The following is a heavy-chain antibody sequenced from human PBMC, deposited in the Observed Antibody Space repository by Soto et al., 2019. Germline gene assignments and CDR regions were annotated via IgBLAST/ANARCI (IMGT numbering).Heavy chain of an antibody. V-gene: IGHV4-4*02. CDR3: ARDRLVLPIYYYYYGMDV. CDR1: GGSISSSNW. Sequence: PSETLSLTCAVSGGSISSSNWWSWVRQPPGKGLEWIGEIYHSGSTNYNPSLKSRVTISVDKSKNQFSLKLSSVTAADTAVYYCARDRLVLPIYYYYYGMDVWGQGTTVTVSS. D-gene: IGHD6-19*01. CDR2: IYHSGST. J-gene: IGHJ6*02.